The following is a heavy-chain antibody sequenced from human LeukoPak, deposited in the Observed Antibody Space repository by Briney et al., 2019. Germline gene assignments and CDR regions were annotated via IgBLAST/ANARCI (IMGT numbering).Heavy chain of an antibody. D-gene: IGHD3-22*01. Sequence: SETLSLTCAVYGGSFSGYYWSWIRQPPGKGLEWIGEINHSGSTNYNPSLKSRVTISVDTSKNQFSLKLSSVTAADTAVYYCARDHYDHYGMDVWGQGTTVTVSS. CDR2: INHSGST. V-gene: IGHV4-34*01. J-gene: IGHJ6*02. CDR3: ARDHYDHYGMDV. CDR1: GGSFSGYY.